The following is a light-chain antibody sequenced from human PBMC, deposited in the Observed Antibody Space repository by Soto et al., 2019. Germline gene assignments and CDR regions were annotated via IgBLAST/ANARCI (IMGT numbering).Light chain of an antibody. Sequence: QSALTQPASVSGSPGQSITLSCTGTSSDVGGYNYVSWYQQYPGKAPKLMIYDVSNRPSGVSDRFSGSKSGNTASLTISGLQAEDEADYYCSSYTNSNTLVFGTGTKVTVL. J-gene: IGLJ1*01. CDR1: SSDVGGYNY. CDR2: DVS. V-gene: IGLV2-14*01. CDR3: SSYTNSNTLV.